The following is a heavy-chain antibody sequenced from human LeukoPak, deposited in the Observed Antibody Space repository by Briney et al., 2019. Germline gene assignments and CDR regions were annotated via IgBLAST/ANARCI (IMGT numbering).Heavy chain of an antibody. J-gene: IGHJ4*02. D-gene: IGHD6-19*01. CDR3: AREGGSGWSLDY. CDR1: GFTFSLHW. V-gene: IGHV3-7*03. Sequence: GGSLRLSCAASGFTFSLHWMTWVRQAPGKGLEWVANITQDETEKYYVGSVKGRFTISRDNAKNSLYLQMNSLRADDTAVYYCAREGGSGWSLDYWGRGTLVTVSS. CDR2: ITQDETEK.